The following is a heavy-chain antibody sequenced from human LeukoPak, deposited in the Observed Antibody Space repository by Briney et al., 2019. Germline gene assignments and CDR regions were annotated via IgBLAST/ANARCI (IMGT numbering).Heavy chain of an antibody. D-gene: IGHD6-13*01. Sequence: SETLSLTCTVSGYSISSGYYWGWLRQPPGKGLEWIGSIYHSGSTYYNPSLKSQVTISVDTSKNQFSLKLTSVTAADTAVYYCARGYSSSWYLNWFDPWGQGTLVTASS. CDR1: GYSISSGYY. CDR2: IYHSGST. V-gene: IGHV4-38-2*02. J-gene: IGHJ5*02. CDR3: ARGYSSSWYLNWFDP.